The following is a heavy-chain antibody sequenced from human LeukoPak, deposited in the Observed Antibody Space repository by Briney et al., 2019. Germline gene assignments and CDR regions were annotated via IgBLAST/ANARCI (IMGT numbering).Heavy chain of an antibody. CDR1: GYSFTTYY. J-gene: IGHJ4*02. V-gene: IGHV1-46*01. CDR3: ARTISGWLDY. D-gene: IGHD6-19*01. CDR2: INPSGGST. Sequence: ASEKVSCKPSGYSFTTYYMHWVRQAPGQGLEWMGIINPSGGSTSYTQNFQGRVTMTSDMSTSTVYMELSSLRSEDTAVYYCARTISGWLDYWGQGTLITVSA.